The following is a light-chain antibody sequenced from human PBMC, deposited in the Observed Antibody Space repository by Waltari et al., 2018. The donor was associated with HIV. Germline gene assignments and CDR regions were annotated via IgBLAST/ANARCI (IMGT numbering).Light chain of an antibody. Sequence: DIAMIQSPDSLAVSPGEPASISCRSSQRLLHNNVHNYLDWYIQRPGQAPEVLIYLASRRASVVPDRIAGSGSGTDCILKISRVEPEDVGVYYCMHGQQTPVFGQGTQVEV. CDR2: LAS. J-gene: IGKJ1*01. CDR1: QRLLHNNVHNY. CDR3: MHGQQTPV. V-gene: IGKV2-28*01.